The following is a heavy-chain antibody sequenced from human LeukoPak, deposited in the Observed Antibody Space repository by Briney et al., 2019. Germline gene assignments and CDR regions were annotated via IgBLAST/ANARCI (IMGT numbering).Heavy chain of an antibody. Sequence: ASVKVSCKASGGTFSSYAISWVRQAPGQGLEWMGGIIPIFGTANYAQKFQGRVTITADESTSTAYMELSSLRPEDTAVYYCARRHNYYDILTGYSLPSGWFDPWGQGTLVTVSS. D-gene: IGHD3-9*01. CDR2: IIPIFGTA. CDR3: ARRHNYYDILTGYSLPSGWFDP. V-gene: IGHV1-69*01. J-gene: IGHJ5*02. CDR1: GGTFSSYA.